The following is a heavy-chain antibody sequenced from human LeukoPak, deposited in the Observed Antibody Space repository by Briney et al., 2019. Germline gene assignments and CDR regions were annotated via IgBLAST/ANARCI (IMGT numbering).Heavy chain of an antibody. CDR2: INHSGST. Sequence: SETLSLTCAVYGGSFSGYYWSWIRQPPGKGLEWIGEINHSGSTNYNPSLKSRVTISVDTSKNQFSLKLSSVTAADTAVYYCARHFPPGFCSSTSCFIDAFDIWGQGTMVTVSS. J-gene: IGHJ3*02. V-gene: IGHV4-34*01. CDR3: ARHFPPGFCSSTSCFIDAFDI. D-gene: IGHD2-2*03. CDR1: GGSFSGYY.